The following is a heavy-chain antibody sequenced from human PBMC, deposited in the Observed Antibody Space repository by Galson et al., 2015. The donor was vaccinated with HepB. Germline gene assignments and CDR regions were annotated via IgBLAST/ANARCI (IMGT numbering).Heavy chain of an antibody. CDR2: MNPNSGNT. D-gene: IGHD2-2*01. V-gene: IGHV1-8*01. CDR3: AVPAARDHDAFDI. CDR1: GYTFTSYD. Sequence: SVKVSCKASGYTFTSYDISWVRQATGQGLEWMGWMNPNSGNTGYAQKFQGRVTMTRNTSISTAYMELSSLRSEDTAVYYCAVPAARDHDAFDIWGQGTMVTVSS. J-gene: IGHJ3*02.